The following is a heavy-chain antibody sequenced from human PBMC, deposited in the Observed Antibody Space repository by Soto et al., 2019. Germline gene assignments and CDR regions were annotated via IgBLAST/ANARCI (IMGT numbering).Heavy chain of an antibody. CDR1: GFTFSSYW. J-gene: IGHJ6*03. D-gene: IGHD2-2*01. Sequence: EVQLVESGGGLVQPGGSLRLSCAASGFTFSSYWMHWVRQAPGKGLVWVSRIYSDGSSTSYADSVKGRFTISRDNAKNTLYLQMNSLRAEDTAVYYCARDNIVVVPAAMLEDYYYYYMDVWGKGTTVTVSS. CDR3: ARDNIVVVPAAMLEDYYYYYMDV. V-gene: IGHV3-74*01. CDR2: IYSDGSST.